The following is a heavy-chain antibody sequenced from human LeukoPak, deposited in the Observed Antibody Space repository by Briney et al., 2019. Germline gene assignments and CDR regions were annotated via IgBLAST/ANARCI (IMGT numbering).Heavy chain of an antibody. CDR2: SGTGGRT. J-gene: IGHJ4*02. CDR3: AKVARD. CDR1: GFIFSDYV. V-gene: IGHV3-23*01. Sequence: PGGSLRLSCAGSGFIFSDYVMSWVRQAPGKGLEWVSASGTGGRTYYADSVKGRFTISRDNSKKTVFLQMDGLRAEDTAVYYCAKVARDWGQGTLVTVSS. D-gene: IGHD6-6*01.